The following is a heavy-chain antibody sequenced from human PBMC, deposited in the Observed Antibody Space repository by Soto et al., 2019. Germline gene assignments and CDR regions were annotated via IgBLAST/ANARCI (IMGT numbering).Heavy chain of an antibody. V-gene: IGHV1-2*02. Sequence: QVQLVQSGAEVKKPGASVKVSCEASGYNFIDYYIHWVRQAPGQGFEWMGRISPKSGGTNYAQKFEGRVTMTWDTSLTTAYMELTSLKSDDTAVYYCARPPGYISDWYYFDLWGQGTRVTVSS. CDR3: ARPPGYISDWYYFDL. CDR1: GYNFIDYY. J-gene: IGHJ4*02. D-gene: IGHD3-9*01. CDR2: ISPKSGGT.